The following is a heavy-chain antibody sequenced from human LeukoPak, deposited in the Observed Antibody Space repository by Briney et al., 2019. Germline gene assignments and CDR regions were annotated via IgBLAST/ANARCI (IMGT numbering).Heavy chain of an antibody. CDR1: GYTFTSYD. V-gene: IGHV1-8*03. Sequence: ASVKVSCKASGYTFTSYDINWVRQATGQGLEWMGWMNPNSGNTGHAQKFQGRVTITRNTSISTAYMELSSLRSEDTAVYYCARARCSSTSCYSNWLDPWGQGTLVTVSS. D-gene: IGHD2-2*01. CDR3: ARARCSSTSCYSNWLDP. J-gene: IGHJ5*02. CDR2: MNPNSGNT.